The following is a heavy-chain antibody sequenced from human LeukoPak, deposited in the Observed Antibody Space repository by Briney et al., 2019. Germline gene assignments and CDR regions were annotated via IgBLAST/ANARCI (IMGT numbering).Heavy chain of an antibody. Sequence: GGSLRLSCAASGFTFSSYSMNWVRQAPGKGLEWVSSISSSSSYIYYADSVKGRFTISRDNSKNTLYLQMNSLRAEDTAVYYCAILAVACHFDYWGQGTLVTVSS. D-gene: IGHD6-19*01. CDR1: GFTFSSYS. V-gene: IGHV3-21*04. CDR3: AILAVACHFDY. J-gene: IGHJ4*02. CDR2: ISSSSSYI.